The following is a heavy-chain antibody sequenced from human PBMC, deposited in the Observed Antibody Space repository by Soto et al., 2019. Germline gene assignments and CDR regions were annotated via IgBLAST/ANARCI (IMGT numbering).Heavy chain of an antibody. CDR3: ARERSDCLSRTCYVGGEVDY. D-gene: IGHD2-2*01. CDR2: ISAYNGNT. Sequence: ASVKVSCKASGYTFTNYGISWVRQAPGQGLEWMGWISAYNGNTNYAQKLQGRVTMTTDTSTSTVYMELRSLRSDDTAVYYCARERSDCLSRTCYVGGEVDYWG. V-gene: IGHV1-18*01. CDR1: GYTFTNYG. J-gene: IGHJ4*01.